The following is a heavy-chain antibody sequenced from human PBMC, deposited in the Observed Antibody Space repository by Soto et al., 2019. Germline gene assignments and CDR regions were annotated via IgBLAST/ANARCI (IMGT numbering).Heavy chain of an antibody. D-gene: IGHD6-19*01. J-gene: IGHJ4*02. CDR3: AREGAVAGLFDY. CDR1: GFTFSSYG. CDR2: IWYDGSNK. V-gene: IGHV3-33*01. Sequence: QVQLVESGGGVVQPGRSLRLSCAASGFTFSSYGMHWVRQAPGKGLEWVAVIWYDGSNKYYADSVKGRFTISRDNSKNTLYLQMNSLRAEDTAVYYCAREGAVAGLFDYWGQGTLVTVSS.